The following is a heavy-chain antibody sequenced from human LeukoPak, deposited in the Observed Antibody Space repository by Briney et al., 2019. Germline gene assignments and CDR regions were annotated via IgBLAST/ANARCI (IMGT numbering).Heavy chain of an antibody. CDR2: ISSSGSII. CDR1: GFTFSSYE. Sequence: PGGSVRLSCAASGFTFSSYEMNWVRQAPGKGLEWVSYISSSGSIIYYADSVKGRFTISRDNAKNSLYLQMNSLRAEDTAVYYCARGSPTHAQQQLVRFGLDYWGQGTLVTASS. J-gene: IGHJ4*02. D-gene: IGHD6-13*01. V-gene: IGHV3-48*03. CDR3: ARGSPTHAQQQLVRFGLDY.